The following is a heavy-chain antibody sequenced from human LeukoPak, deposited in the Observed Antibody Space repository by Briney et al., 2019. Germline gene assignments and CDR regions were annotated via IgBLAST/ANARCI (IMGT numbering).Heavy chain of an antibody. V-gene: IGHV1-8*01. CDR3: ASRATKALTGYYKGMDV. J-gene: IGHJ6*02. Sequence: ASVKVSCKASGYTFTSYDINWLRQATGQGLEWMGGMNPNSANTGYAQKFQGRVTMTRNISISTAYMELTSLRSEDTAVYYCASRATKALTGYYKGMDVWGQGTTVTVSS. D-gene: IGHD3-9*01. CDR1: GYTFTSYD. CDR2: MNPNSANT.